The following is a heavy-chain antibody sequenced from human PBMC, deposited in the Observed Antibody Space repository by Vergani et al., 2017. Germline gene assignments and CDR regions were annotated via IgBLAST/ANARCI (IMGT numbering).Heavy chain of an antibody. D-gene: IGHD4-11*01. Sequence: QVQLQQWGGGLLKPSETLSLNCVVNGGFFTRYHWTWIRQSPGEGLEWVGDIDHTGRPDYNPSLKSRITMSVDKSRNRFSLTLNSVTATDTAIYFCARVNTETNGHLYYYYYMDVWGQGTAVTVS. CDR2: IDHTGRP. CDR1: GGFFTRYH. J-gene: IGHJ6*03. V-gene: IGHV4-34*01. CDR3: ARVNTETNGHLYYYYYMDV.